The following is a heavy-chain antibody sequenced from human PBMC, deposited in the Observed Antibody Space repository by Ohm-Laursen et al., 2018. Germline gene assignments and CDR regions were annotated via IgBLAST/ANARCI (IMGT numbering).Heavy chain of an antibody. D-gene: IGHD2-2*01. CDR2: ISSSSSYI. Sequence: SLRLSCAASGFTFSSYSMNWVRQAPGKGLEWVSSISSSSSYIYYADSVKGRFTISRDNAKTSLYLQMNSLRAEDTAVYYCVREGVSSTNCYSRCYSDYWGQGTLVAVSS. CDR1: GFTFSSYS. J-gene: IGHJ4*02. CDR3: VREGVSSTNCYSRCYSDY. V-gene: IGHV3-21*01.